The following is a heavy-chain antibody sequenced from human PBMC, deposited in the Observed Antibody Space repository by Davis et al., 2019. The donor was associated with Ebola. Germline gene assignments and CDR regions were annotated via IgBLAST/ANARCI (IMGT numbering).Heavy chain of an antibody. CDR1: GFTFSSYA. Sequence: GGSLRLSCAASGFTFSSYAMSWVRQAPGKGLEWVSRISAIGGDTYYADSVKGSFPISRDNSKNTLYLQMNSLRAEDTAVYYCARGWENYDILTGSFDYWGQGTLVTVSS. J-gene: IGHJ4*02. D-gene: IGHD3-9*01. CDR2: ISAIGGDT. CDR3: ARGWENYDILTGSFDY. V-gene: IGHV3-23*01.